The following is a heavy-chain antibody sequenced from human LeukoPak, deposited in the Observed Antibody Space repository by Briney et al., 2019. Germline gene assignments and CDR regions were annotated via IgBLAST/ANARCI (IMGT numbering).Heavy chain of an antibody. D-gene: IGHD3-9*01. J-gene: IGHJ4*02. Sequence: GGSLRLSCAASGFTFSNFGMNWVRQAPGKGLEWVSYISSDNSTIYYADSVTGRFTISRDNAKNSLYLQMNSLRAEDTAVYYCASLGFDPDYWGQGTLVTVSS. CDR1: GFTFSNFG. CDR3: ASLGFDPDY. CDR2: ISSDNSTI. V-gene: IGHV3-48*04.